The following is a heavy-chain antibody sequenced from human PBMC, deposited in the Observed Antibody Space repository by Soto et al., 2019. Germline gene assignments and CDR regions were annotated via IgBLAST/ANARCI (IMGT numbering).Heavy chain of an antibody. V-gene: IGHV1-24*01. J-gene: IGHJ5*02. D-gene: IGHD3-9*01. CDR1: GYTLTELS. Sequence: ASVNVSCKVSGYTLTELSMHWVRQAPGKGLEWMGGFDPEYGETIYAQKFQGRVTMTEDTSTDTAYMELSSLRSEDTAVYYCATRQRYIGRNWFERSGKKTMVIVSS. CDR3: ATRQRYIGRNWFER. CDR2: FDPEYGET.